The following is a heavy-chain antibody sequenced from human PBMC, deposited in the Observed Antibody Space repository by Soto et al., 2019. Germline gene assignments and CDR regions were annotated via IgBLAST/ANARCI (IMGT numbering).Heavy chain of an antibody. CDR2: IYYSGST. Sequence: KASETLSLTCTVSGGSISSYYWSWIRQPPGKGLEWIGYIYYSGSTNYNPSLKSRVTISVDTSKNQFSLKLSSVTAADTAVYYCARLRLGGLSLYSPEPQYYYYGMDVWGQGTTVTVSS. V-gene: IGHV4-59*01. CDR1: GGSISSYY. CDR3: ARLRLGGLSLYSPEPQYYYYGMDV. J-gene: IGHJ6*02. D-gene: IGHD3-16*02.